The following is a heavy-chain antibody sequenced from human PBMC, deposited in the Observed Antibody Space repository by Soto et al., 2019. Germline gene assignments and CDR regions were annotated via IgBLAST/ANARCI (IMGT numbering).Heavy chain of an antibody. CDR3: AKDLVARSLCCDYFDY. CDR2: IYSGGST. D-gene: IGHD2-8*02. CDR1: GVTVSSKY. V-gene: IGHV3-53*01. Sequence: GSLRLSCAAAGVTVSSKYMTWVRQAQGKGLEWVSVIYSGGSTYYADSVKGRFTISRDNSKNTLYLQMNSLRAEDTAVYYCAKDLVARSLCCDYFDYWGQGTQVTVSS. J-gene: IGHJ4*02.